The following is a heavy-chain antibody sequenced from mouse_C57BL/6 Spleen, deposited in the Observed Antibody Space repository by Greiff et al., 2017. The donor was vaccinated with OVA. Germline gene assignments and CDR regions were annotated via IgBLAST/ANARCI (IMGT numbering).Heavy chain of an antibody. CDR2: IHPNSGST. CDR1: GYTFTSYW. D-gene: IGHD2-5*01. CDR3: ARVPYSNNLGG. V-gene: IGHV1-64*01. Sequence: QVQLQQSGAELVKPGASVKLSCKASGYTFTSYWMHWVKQRPGQGLEWIGMIHPNSGSTNYNEKFKSKATLTVDKSSSTAYMQLSSLTSEDSAVYYCARVPYSNNLGGWGQGTLVTVSA. J-gene: IGHJ3*01.